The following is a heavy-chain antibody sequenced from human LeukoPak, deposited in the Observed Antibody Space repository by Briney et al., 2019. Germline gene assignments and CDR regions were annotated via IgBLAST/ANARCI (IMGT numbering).Heavy chain of an antibody. V-gene: IGHV4-31*01. CDR2: IYYSGST. Sequence: PSETLSLTCTVSGGSISSGGYYWSWIRQHRGKGLEWIVYIYYSGSTYYNPSLKSPVTISLDTSKNQFSLRLSSVSAADTAVYYCARHYKSTRTTVFDYWGQGTLVAVSS. CDR3: ARHYKSTRTTVFDY. J-gene: IGHJ4*02. CDR1: GGSISSGGYY. D-gene: IGHD4-11*01.